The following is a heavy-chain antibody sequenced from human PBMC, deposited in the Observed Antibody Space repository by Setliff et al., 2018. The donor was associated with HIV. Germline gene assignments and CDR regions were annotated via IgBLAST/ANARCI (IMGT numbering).Heavy chain of an antibody. J-gene: IGHJ4*02. CDR3: ASGEDSGTYGEPYDS. D-gene: IGHD1-26*01. CDR2: IYTSGST. CDR1: GGSISSGSYY. Sequence: PSETLSLTCTVSGGSISSGSYYWSWIRQPAGKGLEWIGRIYTSGSTNYNPSLKSRVTISVDTSKNQFSLKLSSVTAADTALYFCASGEDSGTYGEPYDSWGQGALVTVSS. V-gene: IGHV4-61*02.